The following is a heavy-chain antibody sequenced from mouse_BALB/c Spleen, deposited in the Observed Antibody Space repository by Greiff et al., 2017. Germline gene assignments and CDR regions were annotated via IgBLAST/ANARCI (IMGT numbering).Heavy chain of an antibody. CDR1: GYTFTSYT. J-gene: IGHJ2*01. CDR2: INPSSGYT. D-gene: IGHD2-3*01. V-gene: IGHV1-4*01. CDR3: ARWMGPYYFDY. Sequence: VQLKESGAELARPGASVKMSCKASGYTFTSYTMHWVKQRPGQGLEWIGYINPSSGYTNYNQKFMDKATLTADKSSSTAYMQLSSLTSEDSAVYYCARWMGPYYFDYWGQGTTLTVSS.